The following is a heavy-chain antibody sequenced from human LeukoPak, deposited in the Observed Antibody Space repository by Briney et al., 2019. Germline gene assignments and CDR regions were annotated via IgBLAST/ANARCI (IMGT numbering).Heavy chain of an antibody. CDR1: GGSISSSSYY. CDR3: ARGRYGSGSYFFDY. Sequence: SETLSLTCTVSGGSISSSSYYWGWIRQPPGKGLEWIRSIYYSGSTNYNPSLKSRVTISVDTSKNQFSLKLTSVTAADTAVYYCARGRYGSGSYFFDYWGQGTLVTVSS. CDR2: IYYSGST. V-gene: IGHV4-39*07. J-gene: IGHJ4*02. D-gene: IGHD3-10*01.